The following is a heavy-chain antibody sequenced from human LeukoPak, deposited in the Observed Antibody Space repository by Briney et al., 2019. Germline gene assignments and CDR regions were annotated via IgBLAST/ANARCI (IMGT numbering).Heavy chain of an antibody. CDR3: ARVEYYYDSSGSPSHAFDI. D-gene: IGHD3-22*01. CDR1: GGSISSYY. Sequence: SETLSLTCTVSGGSISSYYWSWIRQPPGKGLEWIGYIYYSGSTNYNPSLKSRVTVSVDTSKNQFSLKLSSVTAADTAVYYCARVEYYYDSSGSPSHAFDIWGQGTMVTVSS. V-gene: IGHV4-59*08. J-gene: IGHJ3*02. CDR2: IYYSGST.